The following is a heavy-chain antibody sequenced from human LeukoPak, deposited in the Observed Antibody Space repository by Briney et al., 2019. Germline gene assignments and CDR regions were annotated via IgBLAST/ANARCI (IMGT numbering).Heavy chain of an antibody. CDR1: GFTVSSNY. CDR3: ARTSVVDPYFDY. CDR2: VSSSGRTI. J-gene: IGHJ4*02. D-gene: IGHD4-23*01. V-gene: IGHV3-11*04. Sequence: GGSLRLSCTASGFTVSSNYMSWIRQAPGKGLEWVSHVSSSGRTIYYADSVKGRFTISRDNAKNSLYLQMNSLRAEDTAVYYCARTSVVDPYFDYWGQGTLVTVSS.